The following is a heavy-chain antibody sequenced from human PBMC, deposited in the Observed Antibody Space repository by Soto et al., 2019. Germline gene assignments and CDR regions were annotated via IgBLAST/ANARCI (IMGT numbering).Heavy chain of an antibody. J-gene: IGHJ4*02. V-gene: IGHV1-46*01. CDR2: INPSGGST. CDR3: ARDRMNDY. CDR1: GYTFTSYY. Sequence: GASVKVSCKASGYTFTSYYMNWVRQAPGQGLEWMGIINPSGGSTTYTQKFQGRVTMTGDTSTSTVYMELSSLRSEDTAVYYCARDRMNDYWGQGTLVTVSS.